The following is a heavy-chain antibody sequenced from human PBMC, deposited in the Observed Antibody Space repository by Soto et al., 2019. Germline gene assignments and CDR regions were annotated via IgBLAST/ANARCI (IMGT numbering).Heavy chain of an antibody. CDR3: ASDILGAEYDGESFDY. CDR1: RFSFSNYT. CDR2: ISYDGNIE. D-gene: IGHD1-26*01. V-gene: IGHV3-30-3*01. J-gene: IGHJ4*02. Sequence: QVQLVESGGGVVQPGRSLRLSCAASRFSFSNYTMHWVRQAPGKGLEWVALISYDGNIEYYADSVKGRFTISRDHSKNKLTMQLNSVTPADPAVYYCASDILGAEYDGESFDYWGQGTLVTVSS.